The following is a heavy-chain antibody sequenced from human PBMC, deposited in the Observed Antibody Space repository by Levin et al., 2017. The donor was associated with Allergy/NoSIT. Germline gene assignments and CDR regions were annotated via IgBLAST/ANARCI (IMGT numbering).Heavy chain of an antibody. Sequence: SQTLSLTCAISRDSVSSNSAAWNWIRQSPSRGLEWLGRTYYRSKWYNDYAVSLKSRITINPDTSKNQFSLRLISVTPQDTAVYYCARLSLALDAFNIWGQGTMVTVSS. D-gene: IGHD3-16*02. CDR3: ARLSLALDAFNI. CDR1: RDSVSSNSAA. J-gene: IGHJ3*02. V-gene: IGHV6-1*01. CDR2: TYYRSKWYN.